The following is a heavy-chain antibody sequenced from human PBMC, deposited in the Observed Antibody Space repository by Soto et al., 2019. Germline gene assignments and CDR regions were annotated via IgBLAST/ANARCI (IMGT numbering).Heavy chain of an antibody. D-gene: IGHD6-19*01. Sequence: EVQLVESGGGLVQPGGSLRLSCAASGFTFSSYWMSWVRQAPGKGLEWVANIKQDGSEKYYVDSVKGRFTISRDNAKNSLYLQMNSLRAEDTAVYYCASSSTGWYGAYYYYYMDVWGKGTTVTVSS. CDR2: IKQDGSEK. CDR1: GFTFSSYW. CDR3: ASSSTGWYGAYYYYYMDV. V-gene: IGHV3-7*01. J-gene: IGHJ6*03.